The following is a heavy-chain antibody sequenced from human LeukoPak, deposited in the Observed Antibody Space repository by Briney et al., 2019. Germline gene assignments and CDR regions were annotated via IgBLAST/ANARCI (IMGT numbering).Heavy chain of an antibody. CDR3: ARVPIHPYSIAYYFDY. V-gene: IGHV3-64*01. CDR2: ISSNGGST. D-gene: IGHD6-13*01. CDR1: GFTFRSYA. Sequence: GGSLRLSCAASGFTFRSYAMHWVRQAPGKGLEYVSAISSNGGSTYYANSVKGRFTISRDNSKNTLYLQMGSLRAEDMAVYYCARVPIHPYSIAYYFDYWGQGTLVTVSS. J-gene: IGHJ4*02.